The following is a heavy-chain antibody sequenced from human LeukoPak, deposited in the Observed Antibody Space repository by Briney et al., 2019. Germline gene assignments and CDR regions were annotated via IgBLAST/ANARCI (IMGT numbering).Heavy chain of an antibody. CDR1: GFTLSSYN. V-gene: IGHV3-48*01. CDR2: IRNCGNTI. Sequence: QTGGSLRLSCAVSGFTLSSYNMNWVRQAPGKGLEWVSYIRNCGNTIYYADSVKGRFTISRDNSKNTLYLQMNSLRAEDTAVYYCAKGSLGSASWFDPWGQGTLVTVSS. CDR3: AKGSLGSASWFDP. J-gene: IGHJ5*02. D-gene: IGHD1-26*01.